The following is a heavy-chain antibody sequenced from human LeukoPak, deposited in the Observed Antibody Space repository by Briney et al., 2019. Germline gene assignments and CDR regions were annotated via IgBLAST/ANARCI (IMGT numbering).Heavy chain of an antibody. Sequence: ASVKVSCKASGGSLISYSISWVRQAPVQGLEWMGGITPIFGSTDYAQKFQGRVTMTADKSTNTAYMELSSLRSEDTAVYYCARVLARGVLYTWGQGALVTVSS. CDR1: GGSLISYS. V-gene: IGHV1-69*06. CDR2: ITPIFGST. CDR3: ARVLARGVLYT. D-gene: IGHD3-10*01. J-gene: IGHJ5*02.